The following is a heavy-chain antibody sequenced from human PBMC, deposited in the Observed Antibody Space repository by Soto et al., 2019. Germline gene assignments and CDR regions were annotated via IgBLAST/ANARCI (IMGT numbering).Heavy chain of an antibody. V-gene: IGHV3-21*01. D-gene: IGHD4-17*01. CDR2: ISSSSSYI. CDR1: GFTFSSYS. CDR3: ARDSSYGDNTWFDP. Sequence: GGSLRLSCAASGFTFSSYSMNWVRQAPGKGLEWVSSISSSSSYIYYADSVKGRFTISRDNAKNSLYLQMNSLRAEDTAVYYCARDSSYGDNTWFDPWAQGNLVTVSS. J-gene: IGHJ5*02.